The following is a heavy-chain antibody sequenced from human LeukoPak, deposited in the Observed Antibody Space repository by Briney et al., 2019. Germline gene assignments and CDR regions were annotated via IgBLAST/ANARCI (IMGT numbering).Heavy chain of an antibody. J-gene: IGHJ4*02. CDR3: ARIESGSGRD. Sequence: GGSLRLSCAASGFTFGHYWISWVRQAPGKGLEWVANIKQDGSEKYYVDSVKGRFTISRDNAKNSLYLQMDSLRAEDTAVYYCARIESGSGRDWGQGTLVTVSS. CDR1: GFTFGHYW. D-gene: IGHD1-26*01. V-gene: IGHV3-7*01. CDR2: IKQDGSEK.